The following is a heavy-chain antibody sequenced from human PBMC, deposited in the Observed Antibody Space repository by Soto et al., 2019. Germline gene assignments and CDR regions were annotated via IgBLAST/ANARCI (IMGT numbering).Heavy chain of an antibody. CDR1: ELSLSTGAAG. D-gene: IGHD1-1*01. CDR3: VHRLLRNADGTEIHL. V-gene: IGHV2-5*02. Sequence: QITLEESGPTLVKPTQTLTLTCTFSELSLSTGAAGVGWIRQPPGKALEWLALIYWDDDKRYSPSQKTRLTITKDTSKNQVVLTMTNMDPVDTATYYCVHRLLRNADGTEIHLWGQGTLVTVSS. CDR2: IYWDDDK. J-gene: IGHJ1*01.